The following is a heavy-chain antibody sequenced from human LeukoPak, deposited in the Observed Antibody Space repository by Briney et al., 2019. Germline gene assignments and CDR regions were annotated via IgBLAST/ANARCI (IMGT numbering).Heavy chain of an antibody. CDR3: ARERGYSYGSDDY. Sequence: SVKVSCKASGGTFSSYTISWVRQAPGQGLEWMGRIIPILGIANYAQKFQGRVTITADKSTSTAYMELSSLRSEDTAVYCCARERGYSYGSDDYWGQGTLVTVSS. CDR1: GGTFSSYT. J-gene: IGHJ4*02. D-gene: IGHD5-18*01. CDR2: IIPILGIA. V-gene: IGHV1-69*04.